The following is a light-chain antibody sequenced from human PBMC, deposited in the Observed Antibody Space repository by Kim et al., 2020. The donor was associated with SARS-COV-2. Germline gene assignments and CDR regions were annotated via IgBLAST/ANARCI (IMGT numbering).Light chain of an antibody. V-gene: IGKV3-15*01. CDR3: QQSNNWPLT. J-gene: IGKJ4*01. Sequence: VSPGERATLSCRASQSVSSNLAWFQQKPGQAPRLLIYGVSTRATGIPARFSGGGSATEFTLTISSLQSEDFAVYYCQQSNNWPLTFGGGTKVDIK. CDR2: GVS. CDR1: QSVSSN.